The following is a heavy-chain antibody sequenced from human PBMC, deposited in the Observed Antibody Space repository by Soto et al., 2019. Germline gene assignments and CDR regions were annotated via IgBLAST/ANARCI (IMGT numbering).Heavy chain of an antibody. Sequence: QVQLVESGGGVVQPGRSLRLSCAASGFTFSSYAMHWVRQAPGKGLEWVAVISYDGSNKYYADSVKGRFTISRDNSENTRYRQMNSLRAENTAVYYCARPLWRNDYNWGYFDLWGRGTLVTVSS. CDR2: ISYDGSNK. J-gene: IGHJ2*01. V-gene: IGHV3-30-3*01. CDR3: ARPLWRNDYNWGYFDL. D-gene: IGHD4-4*01. CDR1: GFTFSSYA.